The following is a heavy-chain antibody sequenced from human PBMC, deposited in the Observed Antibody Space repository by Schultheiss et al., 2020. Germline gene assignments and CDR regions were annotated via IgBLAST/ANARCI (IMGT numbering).Heavy chain of an antibody. V-gene: IGHV4-4*08. J-gene: IGHJ5*02. CDR2: INHSGST. Sequence: SQTLSLTCTVSGGSISSYYWSWIRQPPGKGLEWIGEINHSGSTNYNPSLKSRVTISVDTSKNQFSLKLSTVTAADTAVYYCARDGDGYNLSWFDPWGQGTLVTVSS. D-gene: IGHD5-24*01. CDR3: ARDGDGYNLSWFDP. CDR1: GGSISSYY.